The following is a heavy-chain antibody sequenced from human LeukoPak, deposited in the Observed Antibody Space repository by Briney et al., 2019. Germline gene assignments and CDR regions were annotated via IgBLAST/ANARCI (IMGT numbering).Heavy chain of an antibody. V-gene: IGHV4-4*07. D-gene: IGHD6-6*01. CDR3: ARHPFSTSSIDY. CDR2: MYSSGTI. J-gene: IGHJ4*02. Sequence: NPSETLSLTCTVSGDSISSSYWSWIRQPAGKGLEWIGRMYSSGTIKYNPSLKSRVTMSVDTSMNQFSLKLNSVTATDTAVYYCARHPFSTSSIDYWGQGTLVTVSS. CDR1: GDSISSSY.